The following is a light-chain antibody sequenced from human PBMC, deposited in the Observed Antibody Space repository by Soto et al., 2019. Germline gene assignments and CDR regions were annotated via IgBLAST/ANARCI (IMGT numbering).Light chain of an antibody. CDR1: QSVSSR. Sequence: EIVMTQSPATLSVSPGERATLSCRASQSVSSRLAWYQQKRGQAPRLLIYGAFRRPTGIPDRFSGSGSGTDFSLSISRLEPEDSAVFYCQQYGSSTWTFGQGTKVDNK. V-gene: IGKV3-20*01. CDR3: QQYGSSTWT. J-gene: IGKJ1*01. CDR2: GAF.